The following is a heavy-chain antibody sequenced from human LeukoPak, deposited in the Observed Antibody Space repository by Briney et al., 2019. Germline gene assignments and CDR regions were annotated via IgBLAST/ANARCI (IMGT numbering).Heavy chain of an antibody. CDR2: INHSGST. CDR1: GGSFSGYY. Sequence: SETLSLTCAVYGGSFSGYYWSWIRQPPGKGLEWIGEINHSGSTSYNPSLKSRVTISVDTSKNQFSLKLSSVTAADTAVYYCARVAGSSSLDYWGQGTLVTVSS. D-gene: IGHD6-6*01. J-gene: IGHJ4*02. CDR3: ARVAGSSSLDY. V-gene: IGHV4-34*01.